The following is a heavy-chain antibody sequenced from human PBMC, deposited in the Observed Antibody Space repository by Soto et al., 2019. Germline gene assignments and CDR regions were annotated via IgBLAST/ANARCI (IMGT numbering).Heavy chain of an antibody. CDR3: SRDGDFYGLDV. V-gene: IGHV3-49*04. J-gene: IGHJ6*02. D-gene: IGHD3-3*01. CDR1: GFTSDDYDYA. Sequence: GGSLRLGCTFSGFTSDDYDYALTWVRQAPGKGLQWLGLIRGSTYGGTTEYAASVKGRFTISRDDSKGITYLQMNSLKTEDTAVYYCSRDGDFYGLDVWGQGTTVTVSS. CDR2: IRGSTYGGTT.